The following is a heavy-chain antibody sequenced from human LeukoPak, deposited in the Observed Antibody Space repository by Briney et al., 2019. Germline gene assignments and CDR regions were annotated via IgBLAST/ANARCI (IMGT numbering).Heavy chain of an antibody. J-gene: IGHJ4*02. V-gene: IGHV4-31*02. D-gene: IGHD5-24*01. CDR1: GGSISSGGYY. CDR2: IYYSGST. Sequence: SQTLSLTWTVSGGSISSGGYYWSWIRQHPGKGLEWIGYIYYSGSTYYNPSLKSRVTISVDTSKNQFSLKLSSVTAADTAVYYCARDIGQDGYLRFDYWGQGTLVTVSS. CDR3: ARDIGQDGYLRFDY.